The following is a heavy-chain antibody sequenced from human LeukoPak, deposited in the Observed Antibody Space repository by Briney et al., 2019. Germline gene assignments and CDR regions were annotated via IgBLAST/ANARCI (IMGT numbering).Heavy chain of an antibody. D-gene: IGHD3-3*01. CDR1: GGSISSGTYY. V-gene: IGHV4-39*07. Sequence: SQTLSLTCTVSGGSISSGTYYWSWIRQPPGKGLEWIGSIYYSGSTYYNPSLESRVTISVDTSKNQFSLKLSSVTAADTAVYYCARDGEYYDFWSGYNAFDIWGQGTMVTVSS. CDR2: IYYSGST. J-gene: IGHJ3*02. CDR3: ARDGEYYDFWSGYNAFDI.